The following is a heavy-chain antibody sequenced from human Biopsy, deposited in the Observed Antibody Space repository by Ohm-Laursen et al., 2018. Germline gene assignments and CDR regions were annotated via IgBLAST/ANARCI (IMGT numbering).Heavy chain of an antibody. CDR1: GGTFSNYG. Sequence: SVEASCKAPGGTFSNYGVNWVRQAPGQGLEWLGGNIPILGTGNYAQKFQDRVTVAADTSTSTATMELRSLRSDDTAVYYCATKLTGYFHHWGQGTLVIVSS. CDR3: ATKLTGYFHH. D-gene: IGHD3-9*01. J-gene: IGHJ1*01. CDR2: NIPILGTG. V-gene: IGHV1-69*06.